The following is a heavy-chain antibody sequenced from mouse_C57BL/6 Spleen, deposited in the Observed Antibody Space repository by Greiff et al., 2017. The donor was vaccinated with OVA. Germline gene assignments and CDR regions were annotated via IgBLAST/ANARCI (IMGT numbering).Heavy chain of an antibody. CDR2: IDPSDSYT. CDR1: GYTFTSYW. Sequence: QVHVKQSGAELVKPGASVKLSCKASGYTFTSYWMQWVKQRPGQGLEWIGEIDPSDSYTNYNQKFKGKATLTVDTSSSTAYMQLSSLTSEDSAVYYCARRPITTVVAKEYWGQGTTLTVSS. V-gene: IGHV1-50*01. CDR3: ARRPITTVVAKEY. D-gene: IGHD1-1*01. J-gene: IGHJ2*01.